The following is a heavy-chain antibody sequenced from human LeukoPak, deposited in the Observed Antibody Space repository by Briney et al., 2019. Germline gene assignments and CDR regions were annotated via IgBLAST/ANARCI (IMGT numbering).Heavy chain of an antibody. CDR1: GFTVSSTY. J-gene: IGHJ4*02. CDR3: AGRHCSGGGCYFAGADPFDY. Sequence: GGSLRLSCAASGFTVSSTYMSWVRQAPGKGLEWVSVIYSGGNIYYIESVKGRFTISRDTSKNTPYLQMNSLRAEDTAVYFCAGRHCSGGGCYFAGADPFDYWGQGTLVTVSS. CDR2: IYSGGNI. D-gene: IGHD2-15*01. V-gene: IGHV3-53*01.